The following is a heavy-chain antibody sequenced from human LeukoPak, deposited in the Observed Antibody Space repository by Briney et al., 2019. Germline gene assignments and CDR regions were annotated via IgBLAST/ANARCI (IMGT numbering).Heavy chain of an antibody. J-gene: IGHJ4*02. Sequence: GGSLRLSCAASGFPFSSYGMHWVRQAPGRGLEWVAIIWYDGNNKYYADSVKGRFTISRDNSKNTLYLQMNSLRAEDTAVYYCAKDFSYSDSSGSGPDYWGQGTLVTVSS. V-gene: IGHV3-33*06. CDR2: IWYDGNNK. D-gene: IGHD3-22*01. CDR1: GFPFSSYG. CDR3: AKDFSYSDSSGSGPDY.